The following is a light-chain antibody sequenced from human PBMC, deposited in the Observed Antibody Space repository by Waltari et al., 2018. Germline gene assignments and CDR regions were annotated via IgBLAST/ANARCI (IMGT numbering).Light chain of an antibody. CDR2: YDD. CDR1: KIERKS. J-gene: IGLJ2*01. V-gene: IGLV3-21*04. CDR3: QVWDDSGDRVV. Sequence: SYVVTPLTSVSVAPGQTARIPCGGNKIERKSVHWYQKKAGQAPVLVISYDDERRSGIPERFAGSNAGNTATLTINRVEAGDEADYFCQVWDDSGDRVVFGGGTKLTVL.